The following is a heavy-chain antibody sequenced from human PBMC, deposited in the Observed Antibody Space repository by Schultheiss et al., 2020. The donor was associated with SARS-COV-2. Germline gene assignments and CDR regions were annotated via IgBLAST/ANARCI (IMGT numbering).Heavy chain of an antibody. CDR3: ARGGRYYDSSGSRNGEFDY. CDR2: INHSGST. J-gene: IGHJ4*02. D-gene: IGHD3-22*01. V-gene: IGHV4-34*01. Sequence: SQTLSLTCAVYGGSFSGYYWSWIRQPPGKGLEWIGEINHSGSTNYNPSLKSRVTISVDTSKNQFSLKLSSVTAADTAVYYCARGGRYYDSSGSRNGEFDYWGQGTLVTVSS. CDR1: GGSFSGYY.